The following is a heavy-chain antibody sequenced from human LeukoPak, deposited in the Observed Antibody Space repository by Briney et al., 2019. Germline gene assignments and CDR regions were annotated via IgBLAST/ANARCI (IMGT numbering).Heavy chain of an antibody. CDR3: AIFSDCSDDNCSNDY. CDR2: INHSGST. V-gene: IGHV4-34*01. Sequence: SETLSLTCAVYGGSFSGYYWSWIRQPPGKGLEWIGEINHSGSTNYNPSLKSRVTISVDTSKNQFSLKLSSVTAADTAVYYCAIFSDCSDDNCSNDYWGQGTLVTVSS. J-gene: IGHJ4*02. D-gene: IGHD2-15*01. CDR1: GGSFSGYY.